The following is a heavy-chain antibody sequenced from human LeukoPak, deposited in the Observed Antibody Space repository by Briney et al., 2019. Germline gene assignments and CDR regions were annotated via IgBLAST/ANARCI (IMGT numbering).Heavy chain of an antibody. J-gene: IGHJ4*02. D-gene: IGHD3-10*01. V-gene: IGHV3-7*01. CDR2: IKEDGTEK. Sequence: GGSLRLSCAASGFTFSNYWMGWVRQPPGKGLQWVANIKEDGTEKYYVDSVEDRFTISRDNAKNSVYLQMNSLRVEDTAVYYCARRPFGADYWGQGTLVTVSS. CDR3: ARRPFGADY. CDR1: GFTFSNYW.